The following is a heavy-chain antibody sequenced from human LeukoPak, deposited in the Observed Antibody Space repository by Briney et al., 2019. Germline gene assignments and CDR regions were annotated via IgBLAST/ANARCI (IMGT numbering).Heavy chain of an antibody. CDR2: IIPIFDLA. CDR1: GGTFNSYA. CDR3: AREDPYYYGMDV. J-gene: IGHJ6*02. Sequence: GASVKVSCKASGGTFNSYALSWVRQAPGQGLEWLKRIIPIFDLANYAQTFQGRVTITADKSTSTAYMELSSLRSEDTAVYYCAREDPYYYGMDVWGQGTTVTVSS. V-gene: IGHV1-69*04.